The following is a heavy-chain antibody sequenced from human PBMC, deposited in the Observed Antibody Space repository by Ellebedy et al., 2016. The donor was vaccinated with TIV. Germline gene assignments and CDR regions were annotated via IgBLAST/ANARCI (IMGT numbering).Heavy chain of an antibody. D-gene: IGHD4-17*01. Sequence: GESLKISCAASGFSFRSYWMSWVRQAPGKGLEWVANIYQDGSDQYYVDSVKGRFTISRDNVNKSLFLQMNSLRVEETAVYYCARRGSYGDYAVQINSWLDTWGQGTLVTVSS. CDR2: IYQDGSDQ. V-gene: IGHV3-7*01. CDR1: GFSFRSYW. CDR3: ARRGSYGDYAVQINSWLDT. J-gene: IGHJ5*02.